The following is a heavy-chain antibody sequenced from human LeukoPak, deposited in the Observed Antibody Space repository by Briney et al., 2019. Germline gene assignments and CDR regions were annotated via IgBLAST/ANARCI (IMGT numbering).Heavy chain of an antibody. J-gene: IGHJ6*02. CDR1: GGSISGYY. CDR3: VRFGVNYDMDV. V-gene: IGHV4-59*01. Sequence: SSETLSLTCSVSGGSISGYYWTWVRQPPGKGLEWIGRIHYSGRADYNPSLKSRITMSVDTSRNQISLKLSSVTAADTAIYYCVRFGVNYDMDVWGQGTTVTVFS. CDR2: IHYSGRA. D-gene: IGHD3-16*01.